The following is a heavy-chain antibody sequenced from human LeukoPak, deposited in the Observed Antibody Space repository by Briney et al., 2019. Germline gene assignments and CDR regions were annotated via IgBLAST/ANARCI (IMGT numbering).Heavy chain of an antibody. D-gene: IGHD1-26*01. CDR2: IKEDESAK. CDR3: ARDVGGSLDY. Sequence: GGSLRLSCAASGFTFRSYWMAWVRQAPRKGLEWVANIKEDESAKHQADSVKGRFTISRDNAQNSVYLQMSSLRGEDTAVYYCARDVGGSLDYWGQGTLVTVSS. J-gene: IGHJ4*02. CDR1: GFTFRSYW. V-gene: IGHV3-7*01.